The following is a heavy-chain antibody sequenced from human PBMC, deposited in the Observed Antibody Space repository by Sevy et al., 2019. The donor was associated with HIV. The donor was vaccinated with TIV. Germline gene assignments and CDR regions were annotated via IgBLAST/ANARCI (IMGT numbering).Heavy chain of an antibody. J-gene: IGHJ4*02. Sequence: GESLRRSCAASGFTFSTYTMSWVRQAPGKGLEWVSAISGSGDDTYYAGSVKGRFTISRDNSKNTLYLQMNSLRAEDTAVYYCAKPPYSSSSFDYWGQGTLVTVSS. V-gene: IGHV3-23*01. D-gene: IGHD6-6*01. CDR3: AKPPYSSSSFDY. CDR2: ISGSGDDT. CDR1: GFTFSTYT.